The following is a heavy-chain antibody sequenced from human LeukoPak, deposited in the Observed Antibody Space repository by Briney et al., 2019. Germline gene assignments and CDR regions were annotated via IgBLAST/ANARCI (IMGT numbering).Heavy chain of an antibody. CDR3: ARGLYWFDP. CDR2: IYYSGST. V-gene: IGHV4-59*01. J-gene: IGHJ5*02. Sequence: SETLSLTCTVSGGSISSYYWSWIRQPPGKGLEWIGYIYYSGSTNYNPSLRSRVTISVDTSKNQFSLKLSSVTAADTAVYYCARGLYWFDPWGQGTLVTVSS. CDR1: GGSISSYY.